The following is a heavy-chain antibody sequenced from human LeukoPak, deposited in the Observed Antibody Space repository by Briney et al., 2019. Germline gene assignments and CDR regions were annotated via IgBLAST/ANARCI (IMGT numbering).Heavy chain of an antibody. CDR2: VSSSAGAT. J-gene: IGHJ4*02. V-gene: IGHV3-48*02. Sequence: GGSLRLSCSASGFTFSSYSMNWVRQAPGKGLEWVSYVSSSAGATYYADSVKGRFTISRDNAKNSLYLQMNSLRDGDTAVYYCARVSRRFDYWGQGTLVTVSS. CDR3: ARVSRRFDY. D-gene: IGHD2-8*01. CDR1: GFTFSSYS.